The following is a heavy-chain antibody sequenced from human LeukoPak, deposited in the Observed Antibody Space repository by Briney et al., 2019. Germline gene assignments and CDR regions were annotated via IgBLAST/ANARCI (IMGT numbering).Heavy chain of an antibody. Sequence: PSETLSLTCTVSGDSLSSSSWSWIRQPAGKGLEWIGRIYASGSTNYNPSLKSRVTMSVDTSKNQFFLKLSSVTAADTAVYYCARVIGSWKFDSWGQGTLVTVSS. CDR1: GDSLSSSS. CDR2: IYASGST. V-gene: IGHV4-4*07. J-gene: IGHJ4*02. CDR3: ARVIGSWKFDS. D-gene: IGHD2-21*01.